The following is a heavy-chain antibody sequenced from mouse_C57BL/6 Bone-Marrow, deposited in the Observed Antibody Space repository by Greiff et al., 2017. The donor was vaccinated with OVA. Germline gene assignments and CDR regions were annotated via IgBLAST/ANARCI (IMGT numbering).Heavy chain of an antibody. J-gene: IGHJ2*01. CDR2: IDPSDSYT. V-gene: IGHV1-50*01. CDR1: GYTFTSYW. Sequence: QVQLQQPGAELVKPGASVKLSCKASGYTFTSYWMQWVKQRPGQGLEWIGEIDPSDSYTYYNQKFKGKATLTVDTSSSTAYMQLSSLTSEDSAVYCCAKIYDYDEGDYWGQGTTLTVSS. CDR3: AKIYDYDEGDY. D-gene: IGHD2-4*01.